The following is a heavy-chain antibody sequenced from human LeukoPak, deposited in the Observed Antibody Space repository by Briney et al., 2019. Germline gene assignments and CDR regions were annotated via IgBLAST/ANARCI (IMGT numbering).Heavy chain of an antibody. J-gene: IGHJ6*03. Sequence: ASVKVSCKASGYTFTSYIISWVRQAPGQGLEWMGWINTYNGNTDYAQRVQGRVTMTTDTSTSTAYMELRSLRSDDTAVYYCARDRHIAAAVYYYYMDVGGKGTAVIVSS. V-gene: IGHV1-18*01. CDR1: GYTFTSYI. CDR3: ARDRHIAAAVYYYYMDV. D-gene: IGHD6-13*01. CDR2: INTYNGNT.